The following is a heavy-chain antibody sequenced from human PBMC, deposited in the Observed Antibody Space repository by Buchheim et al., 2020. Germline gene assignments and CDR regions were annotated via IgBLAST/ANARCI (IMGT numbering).Heavy chain of an antibody. Sequence: QVQLVESGGGVVQPGRSLRLSCAASGFTFSSYGMHWVRQAPGKGLEWVAVIWYDGSNKYYADSVKGRFTISRDNSKNTLYLQMNSLRAEDTAVYYCAREAAFQWGTGYSGYDYYNWFDPWGQGTL. CDR3: AREAAFQWGTGYSGYDYYNWFDP. J-gene: IGHJ5*02. CDR2: IWYDGSNK. CDR1: GFTFSSYG. V-gene: IGHV3-33*01. D-gene: IGHD5-12*01.